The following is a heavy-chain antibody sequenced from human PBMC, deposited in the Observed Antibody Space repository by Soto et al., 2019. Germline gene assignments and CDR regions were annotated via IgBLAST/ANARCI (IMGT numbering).Heavy chain of an antibody. CDR2: MNPNSGNT. CDR3: ARVRYCSSTSCLNYYYYYMDV. J-gene: IGHJ6*03. Sequence: ASVKVSCKASGYTFTSYDINWVRQATGQELEWMGWMNPNSGNTGYAQKFQGRVTMTRNTSISTAYMELSSLRSEDTAVYYCARVRYCSSTSCLNYYYYYMDVWGKGTTVTVSS. CDR1: GYTFTSYD. V-gene: IGHV1-8*01. D-gene: IGHD2-2*01.